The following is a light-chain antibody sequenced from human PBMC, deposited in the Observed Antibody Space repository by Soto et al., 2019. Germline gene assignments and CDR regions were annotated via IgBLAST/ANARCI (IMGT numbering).Light chain of an antibody. CDR2: DVT. CDR3: ASYTDYNPLVI. J-gene: IGLJ2*01. CDR1: SSDIGAYNY. V-gene: IGLV2-14*01. Sequence: QSVLTQPASVSGSPGQSIAISCTGSSSDIGAYNYVSWYQHHPGKAPKLIIYDVTSRPSGVSSRFSGAKSGNAASLLISGLQPEDEADYFCASYTDYNPLVIFGGGTKLTVL.